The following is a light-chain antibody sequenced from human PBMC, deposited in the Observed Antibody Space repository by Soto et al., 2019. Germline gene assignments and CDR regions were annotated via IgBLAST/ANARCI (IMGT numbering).Light chain of an antibody. Sequence: QPVLTQSPSASASLGASVKLTCTLSSGHSSYAIAWHKQQPEKGHRYWMKVNNEGSHNMGEGIPDSFSGSSSGAERYLTISSLQAEDEAHYYCQTWDTGLSVGFGGGTKLTVL. CDR1: SGHSSYA. CDR3: QTWDTGLSVG. CDR2: VNNEGSH. J-gene: IGLJ2*01. V-gene: IGLV4-69*01.